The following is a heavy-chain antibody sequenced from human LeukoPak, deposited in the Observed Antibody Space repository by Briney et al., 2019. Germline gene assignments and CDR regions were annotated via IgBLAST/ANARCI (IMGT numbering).Heavy chain of an antibody. D-gene: IGHD2-2*02. Sequence: SETLSLTCTVSGGSISSSYWSWIRQPAGKGLEWIGRIYTSGSTNCNPSLKSRVTMSVDTSKNQFSLKLSSVTAADTAVYYCARATPILGYCSSTSCYTDYWGQGTLVTVSS. CDR2: IYTSGST. CDR1: GGSISSSY. CDR3: ARATPILGYCSSTSCYTDY. V-gene: IGHV4-4*07. J-gene: IGHJ4*02.